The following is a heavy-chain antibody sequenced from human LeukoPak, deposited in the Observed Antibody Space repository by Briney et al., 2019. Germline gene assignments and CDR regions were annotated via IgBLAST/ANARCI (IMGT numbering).Heavy chain of an antibody. J-gene: IGHJ4*02. CDR3: AKDSAKKYDDY. CDR1: GFTFSGYV. CDR2: ISASGGST. V-gene: IGHV3-23*01. Sequence: GGSLRLSCAASGFTFSGYVMSWVRQAPGTGLEWVSAISASGGSTSYADSVKGRFTISRDNSKNTLYLQMNGLRAEDTAVYYCAKDSAKKYDDYWGQGTLVTVSS. D-gene: IGHD2/OR15-2a*01.